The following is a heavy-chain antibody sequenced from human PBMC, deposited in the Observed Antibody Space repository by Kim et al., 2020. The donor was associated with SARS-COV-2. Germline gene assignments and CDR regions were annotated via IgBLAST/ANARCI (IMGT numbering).Heavy chain of an antibody. V-gene: IGHV7-4-1*02. Sequence: ASVKVSCKASGYTFTSYAMNWVRQAPGQGLEWMGWINTNTGNPTYAQGFTGRFVFSLDTSVSTAYLQISSLKAEDTAVYYCERDSVEVASYNWFDPWGQGTLVTVSS. J-gene: IGHJ5*02. CDR2: INTNTGNP. CDR3: ERDSVEVASYNWFDP. D-gene: IGHD5-12*01. CDR1: GYTFTSYA.